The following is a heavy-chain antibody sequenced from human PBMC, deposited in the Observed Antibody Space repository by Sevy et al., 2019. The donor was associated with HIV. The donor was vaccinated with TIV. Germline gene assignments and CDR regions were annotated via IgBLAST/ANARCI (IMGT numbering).Heavy chain of an antibody. D-gene: IGHD4-17*01. CDR3: ARLDYGDSDAFDI. Sequence: GGSLKISCKGSGYSFITYWIGWVRQMHGKGLAWMGLIFPADSNTRYSPSFQGQVTISADKSISTAYLQWSSLKATDTAMYYCARLDYGDSDAFDIWGQGTMVTVSS. CDR1: GYSFITYW. J-gene: IGHJ3*02. CDR2: IFPADSNT. V-gene: IGHV5-51*01.